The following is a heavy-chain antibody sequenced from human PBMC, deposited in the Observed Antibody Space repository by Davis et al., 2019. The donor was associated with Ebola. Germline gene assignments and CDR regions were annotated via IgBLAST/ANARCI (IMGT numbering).Heavy chain of an antibody. CDR1: GGSISSYY. Sequence: MPSETLSLTCTVSGGSISSYYWNWIRQPPGKGLEWIGYIYYSGSTKNNPSRKSRVTISVDTSKNQFSLKLSSVTAADTAVYYCASQSSTYYYDSSGYYSRAEYFQHWGQGTLVTVSS. D-gene: IGHD3-22*01. J-gene: IGHJ1*01. CDR3: ASQSSTYYYDSSGYYSRAEYFQH. CDR2: IYYSGST. V-gene: IGHV4-59*12.